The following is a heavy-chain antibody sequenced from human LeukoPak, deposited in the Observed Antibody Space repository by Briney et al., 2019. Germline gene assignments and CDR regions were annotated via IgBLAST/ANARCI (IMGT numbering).Heavy chain of an antibody. CDR2: VNPNSGDT. CDR1: GYSFNIYE. CDR3: SRGPRFDP. V-gene: IGHV1-8*01. J-gene: IGHJ5*02. Sequence: ASVKVSCKTSGYSFNIYEINWVRQATGQGLEWMGWVNPNSGDTDYAQKFQGRLTMTRCTSISTAYMELSGLRLEDTAVYYCSRGPRFDPWGQGTQVTVSS.